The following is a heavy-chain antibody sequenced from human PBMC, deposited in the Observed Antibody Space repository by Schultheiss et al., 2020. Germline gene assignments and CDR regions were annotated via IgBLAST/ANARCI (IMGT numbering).Heavy chain of an antibody. CDR2: ISYDGSNK. CDR1: GFTFSSYG. V-gene: IGHV3-30*18. Sequence: GGSLRLSCAASGFTFSSYGMHWVRQAPGKGLEWVAVISYDGSNKYYADSVKGRFTISRDNSKNTLYLQMNTLRAEDTAVYYCAKVSSGWYGGHFDYWGQGTLVNGYS. CDR3: AKVSSGWYGGHFDY. J-gene: IGHJ4*02. D-gene: IGHD6-19*01.